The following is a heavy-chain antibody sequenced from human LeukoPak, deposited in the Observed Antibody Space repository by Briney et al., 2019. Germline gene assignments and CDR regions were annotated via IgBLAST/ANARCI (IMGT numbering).Heavy chain of an antibody. CDR3: ARDTYDILTGPSYYFEY. CDR2: ISYDGGNK. Sequence: GGSLRLSCAASGFTFSSYAMHWVRQAPGKGLEWVAVISYDGGNKYYADSVKGRFTISRDNSRNTLYLQMNSLRAEDTAVYYCARDTYDILTGPSYYFEYWGQGTLVTVSS. J-gene: IGHJ4*02. D-gene: IGHD3-9*01. V-gene: IGHV3-30*04. CDR1: GFTFSSYA.